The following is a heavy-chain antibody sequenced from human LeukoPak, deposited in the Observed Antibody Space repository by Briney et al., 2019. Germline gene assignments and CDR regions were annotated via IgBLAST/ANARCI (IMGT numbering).Heavy chain of an antibody. CDR3: ARSPYCSSTSCPRGYYYGMDV. D-gene: IGHD2-2*01. CDR2: ICPGDSDT. Sequence: GESLKISCKGSGYSFTSYWIGWVRQMPGKGLEWMGIICPGDSDTRYSPSFQGQVTTSADKSISTAYLQWSSLKASDTAMYYCARSPYCSSTSCPRGYYYGMDVWGQGTTVTVSS. CDR1: GYSFTSYW. V-gene: IGHV5-51*01. J-gene: IGHJ6*02.